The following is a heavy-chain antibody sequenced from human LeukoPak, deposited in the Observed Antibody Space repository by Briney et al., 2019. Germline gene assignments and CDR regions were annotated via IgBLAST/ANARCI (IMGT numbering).Heavy chain of an antibody. CDR3: ARSLYPSFDFDY. CDR1: GGSISSYY. V-gene: IGHV4-59*01. Sequence: SETLSLTCTVSGGSISSYYWSWIRQPPGKGLERIGYIYYSGSTNYNPSLKSRVTISVDTSKNQFSLKLSSVTAADTAVYYCARSLYPSFDFDYWGQGTLVTVSS. J-gene: IGHJ4*02. CDR2: IYYSGST.